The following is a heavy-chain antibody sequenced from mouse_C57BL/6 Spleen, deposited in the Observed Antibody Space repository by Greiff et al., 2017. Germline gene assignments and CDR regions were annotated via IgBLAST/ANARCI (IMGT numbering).Heavy chain of an antibody. V-gene: IGHV1-81*01. D-gene: IGHD1-1*01. J-gene: IGHJ2*01. CDR3: ARETTVVVPFDY. CDR1: GYTFTSYG. CDR2: IYPRSGNT. Sequence: QVQLQQSGAELARPGASVKLSCKASGYTFTSYGISWVKQRTGQGLEWIGEIYPRSGNTYYNEKFKGKATLTADKSSSTAYIELRSLTSEDSAVYFCARETTVVVPFDYWGQGTTLTVSS.